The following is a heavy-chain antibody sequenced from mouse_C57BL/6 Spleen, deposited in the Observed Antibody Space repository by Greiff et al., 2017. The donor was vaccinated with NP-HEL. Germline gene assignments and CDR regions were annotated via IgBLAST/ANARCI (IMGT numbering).Heavy chain of an antibody. D-gene: IGHD2-3*01. J-gene: IGHJ1*03. CDR1: GFSLTSYG. V-gene: IGHV2-9*01. CDR3: AKHRHDGPYWYFDV. CDR2: IWGGGST. Sequence: VQLQESGPGLVAPSQSLSITCTVSGFSLTSYGVDWVRQPPGTGLEWLGVIWGGGSTNYNSALMSRLSISKDNSKSQVFLKMNSLQTDDTAMYYCAKHRHDGPYWYFDVWGTGTTVTVSS.